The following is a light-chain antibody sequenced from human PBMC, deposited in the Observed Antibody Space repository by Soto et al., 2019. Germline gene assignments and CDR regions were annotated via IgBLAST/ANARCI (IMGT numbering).Light chain of an antibody. CDR3: QPHNNWPVVT. CDR1: RTISRN. J-gene: IGKJ4*01. Sequence: EMVMTQSPVTLSGSPGERVTLSCRASRTISRNLPWYQQKPGQAPRLLIYGASTRATGIPDRFSGSGSGTEFTLTINSLQSEDCAIYYCQPHNNWPVVTFGGGTRVEIK. V-gene: IGKV3-15*01. CDR2: GAS.